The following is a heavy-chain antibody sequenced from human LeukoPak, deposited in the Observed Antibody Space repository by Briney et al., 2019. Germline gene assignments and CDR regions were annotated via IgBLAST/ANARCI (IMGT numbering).Heavy chain of an antibody. Sequence: ASVKVSCKASGYTFTSYYMHWVRQAPGQGLEWMGIINPSDSSTSFAQRFQGRVTMTRDTSTSTVYMELSSLRSEDTAVYYCARQLAGGYSWEFDYWGQGTLVTVSS. D-gene: IGHD5-18*01. J-gene: IGHJ4*02. CDR2: INPSDSST. CDR3: ARQLAGGYSWEFDY. CDR1: GYTFTSYY. V-gene: IGHV1-46*01.